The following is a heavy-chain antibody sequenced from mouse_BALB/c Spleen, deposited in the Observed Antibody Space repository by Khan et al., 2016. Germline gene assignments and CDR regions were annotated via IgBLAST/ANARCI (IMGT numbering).Heavy chain of an antibody. V-gene: IGHV1-54*01. Sequence: QVQLQQSGAELVRPGTSVKVSCKASGYAFTNYLIEWVKQRPGQGLEWIGVINPGSGGTNYNEKFKGKATLTADKSSSTAYMQLSSLTSDDSAVYFCARSDGSSYDWYFDVWGAGTTVTVSS. CDR3: ARSDGSSYDWYFDV. CDR1: GYAFTNYL. J-gene: IGHJ1*01. CDR2: INPGSGGT. D-gene: IGHD1-1*01.